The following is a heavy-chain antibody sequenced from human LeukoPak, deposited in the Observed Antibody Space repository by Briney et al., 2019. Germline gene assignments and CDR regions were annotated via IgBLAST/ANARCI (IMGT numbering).Heavy chain of an antibody. CDR2: INHSGST. Sequence: PSETLSLTCAVYGGSFSGYYWSWIRRPPGKGLEWIGEINHSGSTNYNPSLKSRVTISVDTSKNQFSLKLSSVTAADTAVYYCARGPFYLYYMDVWGKGTTVTVSS. D-gene: IGHD2/OR15-2a*01. CDR1: GGSFSGYY. V-gene: IGHV4-34*01. CDR3: ARGPFYLYYMDV. J-gene: IGHJ6*03.